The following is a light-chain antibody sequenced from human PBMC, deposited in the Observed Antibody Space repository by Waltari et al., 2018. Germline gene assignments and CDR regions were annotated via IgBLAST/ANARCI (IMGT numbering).Light chain of an antibody. J-gene: IGLJ1*01. CDR1: SSDVGGYNY. CDR2: DVT. CDR3: CSYTTTLTYV. V-gene: IGLV2-14*01. Sequence: QSALTQPASVSGSPGQSITISCTGTSSDVGGYNYVSWYQQHPGKAPKLRIYDVTNRPSGVSNRFSGSKSGNTASLTISGLQAEDEADYYCCSYTTTLTYVFGSGTKVTVL.